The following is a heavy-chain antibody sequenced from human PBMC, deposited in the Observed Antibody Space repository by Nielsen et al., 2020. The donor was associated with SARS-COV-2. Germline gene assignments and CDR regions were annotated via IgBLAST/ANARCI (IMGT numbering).Heavy chain of an antibody. D-gene: IGHD6-19*01. CDR2: ISSST. V-gene: IGHV3-23*01. Sequence: GESLKISCVVSGFTISTYGMSWVRQAPGKGLEWVSAISSSTYYADSVKGRFTVSRDNSKNTLYLQMNSLRAEDTAVYYCAKRSGYTSDWYGDYWGQGTLVTVSS. J-gene: IGHJ4*02. CDR3: AKRSGYTSDWYGDY. CDR1: GFTISTYG.